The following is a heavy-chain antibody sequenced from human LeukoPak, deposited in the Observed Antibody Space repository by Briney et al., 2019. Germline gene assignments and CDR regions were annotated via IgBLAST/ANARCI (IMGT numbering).Heavy chain of an antibody. V-gene: IGHV1-69*13. D-gene: IGHD3-22*01. CDR2: IIPIFGTA. Sequence: ASVKVSCKASGGTFSSYAISWVRQAPGQGLEWMGGIIPIFGTANYAQKFQGRVTITADESTSTAYMELSSLRSEDTAVYYCARDRGLYYDGENWYFDLWGRGTLVTVSS. J-gene: IGHJ2*01. CDR3: ARDRGLYYDGENWYFDL. CDR1: GGTFSSYA.